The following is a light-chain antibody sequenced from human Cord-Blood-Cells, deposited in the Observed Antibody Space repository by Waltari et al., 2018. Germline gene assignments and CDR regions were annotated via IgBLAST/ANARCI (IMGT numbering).Light chain of an antibody. J-gene: IGKJ2*01. CDR2: GAS. CDR3: QQYNNWPYT. V-gene: IGKV3-15*01. CDR1: QSVSSN. Sequence: EIVMTQAPATLSVPPGERATLSGRASQSVSSNLAWYQQKPGQAPRLLIYGASTRATGIPARFSGSGSGTEFTLTISSLQSEDFAVYYCQQYNNWPYTFGQGTKLEIK.